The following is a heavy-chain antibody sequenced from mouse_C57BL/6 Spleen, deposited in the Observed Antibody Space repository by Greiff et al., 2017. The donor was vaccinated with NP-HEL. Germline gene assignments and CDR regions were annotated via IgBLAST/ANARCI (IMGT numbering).Heavy chain of an antibody. CDR3: ARGYYYGSSFYYAMDY. Sequence: VQLQQSGPELVKPGASVKISCKASGYSFTGYYMNWVKQSPEKSLEWIGEINPSTGGTTYNQKFKAKATLTVDKSSSTAYMQLKSLTSEDSAVYYCARGYYYGSSFYYAMDYWGQGTSVTVSS. CDR1: GYSFTGYY. J-gene: IGHJ4*01. V-gene: IGHV1-42*01. D-gene: IGHD1-1*01. CDR2: INPSTGGT.